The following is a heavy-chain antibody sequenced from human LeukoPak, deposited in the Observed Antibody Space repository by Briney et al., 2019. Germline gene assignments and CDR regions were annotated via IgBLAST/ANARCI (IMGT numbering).Heavy chain of an antibody. CDR3: ARSWQKQWLVDAFDI. D-gene: IGHD6-19*01. CDR2: INAGNGNT. CDR1: GYTFTSYA. V-gene: IGHV1-3*01. J-gene: IGHJ3*02. Sequence: ASVKVSCKASGYTFTSYAMHWVRQAPGQRLEWMGWINAGNGNTKYSQKFQGRVTITRDTSASTAYMELSSVRSEDTAVYYCARSWQKQWLVDAFDIWGQGTMVTVSS.